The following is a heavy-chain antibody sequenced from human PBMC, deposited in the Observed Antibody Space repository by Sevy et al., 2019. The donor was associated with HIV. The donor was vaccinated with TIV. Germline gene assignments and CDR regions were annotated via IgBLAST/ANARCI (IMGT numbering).Heavy chain of an antibody. CDR1: GFTFSNYR. D-gene: IGHD2-2*02. V-gene: IGHV3-21*01. CDR2: ISSSSNYI. Sequence: GGSLRLSCAASGFTFSNYRMNWVRQAPGKGLEWGSSISSSSNYIYYADSVKGRFTISRDNAKNSQYLQMNSRRAEDTAVYYCARGSAVLSATIWDGFDYWGQGTLVTVSS. J-gene: IGHJ4*02. CDR3: ARGSAVLSATIWDGFDY.